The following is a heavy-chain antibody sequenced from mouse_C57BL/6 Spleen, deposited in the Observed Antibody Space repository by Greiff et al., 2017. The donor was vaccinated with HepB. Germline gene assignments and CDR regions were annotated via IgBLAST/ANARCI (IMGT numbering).Heavy chain of an antibody. CDR3: ARSGYHYAMDY. CDR1: GYTFTSYW. J-gene: IGHJ4*01. D-gene: IGHD3-1*01. Sequence: QVQLQQPGAELVGPGSSVKLSCKASGYTFTSYWMHWVKQRPIQGLEWIGNIDPSDSETHYNQKFKDKATLTVDKSSSTAYMQLSSLTSEDSAVYYCARSGYHYAMDYWGQGTSVTVSS. V-gene: IGHV1-52*01. CDR2: IDPSDSET.